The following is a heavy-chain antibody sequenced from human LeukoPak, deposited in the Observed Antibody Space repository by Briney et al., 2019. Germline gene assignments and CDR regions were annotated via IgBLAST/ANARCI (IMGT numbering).Heavy chain of an antibody. J-gene: IGHJ3*02. CDR2: IYYSGST. CDR1: GGSFNDYY. V-gene: IGHV4-59*01. Sequence: SETLSLTCTVSGGSFNDYYWTWIRQPPGKGLEWIGRIYYSGSTNYSPSLKSRVTISVDTSKNQFSLKLSSVTAADTALYYCARDLGTRYYDSSGTDAFDIWGQGTMVTVSS. D-gene: IGHD3-22*01. CDR3: ARDLGTRYYDSSGTDAFDI.